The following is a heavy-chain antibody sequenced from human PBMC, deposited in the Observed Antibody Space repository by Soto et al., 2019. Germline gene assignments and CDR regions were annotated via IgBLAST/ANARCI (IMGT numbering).Heavy chain of an antibody. CDR3: AKDRYDLSWYGVALDY. D-gene: IGHD3-10*01. J-gene: IGHJ4*01. CDR1: GFSFDRYA. V-gene: IGHV3-9*01. CDR2: LNWRGDNI. Sequence: PGGSLRLSCAASGFSFDRYAMHWVRQVPGRGLEWVAGLNWRGDNIAYADSVKGRFTISRDNAKHSLFLQMDSLRPEDTAQYYCAKDRYDLSWYGVALDYWGHGTPVTVSS.